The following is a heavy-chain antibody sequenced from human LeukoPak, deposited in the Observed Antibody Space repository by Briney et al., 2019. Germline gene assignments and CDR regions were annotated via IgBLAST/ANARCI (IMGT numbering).Heavy chain of an antibody. D-gene: IGHD2-8*01. J-gene: IGHJ6*03. V-gene: IGHV4-4*07. CDR3: AXXXXXXXXXCXRRPYYYMDV. Sequence: SETLSLTCTVSGDSSSSYYWGWIRQPAGKGLEWIGRIYTRGSTNYNPSLKSRVTISVDKSKNQFSLKLSSVTAADTAVYYCAXXXXXXXXXCXRRPYYYMDVWGKGTTVTVSS. CDR1: GDSSSSYY. CDR2: IYTRGST.